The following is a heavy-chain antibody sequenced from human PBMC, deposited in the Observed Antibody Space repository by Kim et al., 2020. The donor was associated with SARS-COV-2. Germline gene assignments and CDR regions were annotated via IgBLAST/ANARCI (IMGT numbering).Heavy chain of an antibody. J-gene: IGHJ4*02. V-gene: IGHV3-21*01. CDR3: VRVPTYDSTGHYFDH. CDR2: INGDSNNI. Sequence: GGSLRLSCAASGFNFSHYKMNWVRQAPGKGLEWVSSINGDSNNIYYADSVKGRFTISRDNTKNSLYLHMNSLTAEDTALYYCVRVPTYDSTGHYFDHWGQGTAHPLL. CDR1: GFNFSHYK. D-gene: IGHD3-3*01.